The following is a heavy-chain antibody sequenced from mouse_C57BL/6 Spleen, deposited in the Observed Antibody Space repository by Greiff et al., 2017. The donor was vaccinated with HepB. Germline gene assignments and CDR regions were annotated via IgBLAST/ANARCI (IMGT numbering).Heavy chain of an antibody. CDR2: ISSGGDYI. D-gene: IGHD1-1*01. Sequence: EVKLVESGEGLVKPGGSLKLSCAASGFTFSSYAMSWVRQTPEKRLEWVAYISSGGDYIYYADTVKGRFTISRDNARNTLYLQMSSLKSEDTAMYYCTREYYGSSYEGYFDVWGTGTTVTVSS. J-gene: IGHJ1*03. V-gene: IGHV5-9-1*02. CDR1: GFTFSSYA. CDR3: TREYYGSSYEGYFDV.